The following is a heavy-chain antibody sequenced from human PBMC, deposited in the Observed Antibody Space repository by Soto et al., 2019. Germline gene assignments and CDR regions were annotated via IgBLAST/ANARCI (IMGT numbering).Heavy chain of an antibody. CDR1: GDSIGGVGY. CDR3: ARMYSSGSGWFHP. V-gene: IGHV4-31*03. CDR2: ISSSGST. Sequence: SETLSLTCPVSGDSIGGVGYWSWIRQFPGRGLEWIGCISSSGSTYYNPALNNRISLSLDTSQNQFSLKLLSVTAADTARYYCARMYSSGSGWFHPWGQGTLVTVSS. J-gene: IGHJ5*02. D-gene: IGHD6-19*01.